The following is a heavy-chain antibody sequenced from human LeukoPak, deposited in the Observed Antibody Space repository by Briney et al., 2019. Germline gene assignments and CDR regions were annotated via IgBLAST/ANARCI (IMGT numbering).Heavy chain of an antibody. CDR3: ARDFDMGITPGDDFDF. CDR1: GFSFSKYW. CDR2: IKEDGTYT. Sequence: GGSLRLSCAASGFSFSKYWMHWVRQTPGEGLVWVARIKEDGTYTSYADSVKGRFTISRDNARNTVFLQMNSPRAEDTAVYYCARDFDMGITPGDDFDFWGQGTLVTVSS. J-gene: IGHJ4*02. D-gene: IGHD3-9*01. V-gene: IGHV3-74*01.